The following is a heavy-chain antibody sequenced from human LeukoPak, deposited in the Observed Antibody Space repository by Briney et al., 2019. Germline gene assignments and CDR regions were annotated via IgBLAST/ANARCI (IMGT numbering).Heavy chain of an antibody. Sequence: SETLSLTCAVSGLSISSGIYSWTWIRQPPGKGLEWIGYIYYGGSTNYNPSLKSRVTISVDTSKNQFSLKLSSVTAADTAMYYCARDRNSGWSTPFDPWGQGTLVTVSS. CDR1: GLSISSGIYS. CDR3: ARDRNSGWSTPFDP. V-gene: IGHV4-61*01. J-gene: IGHJ5*02. D-gene: IGHD6-19*01. CDR2: IYYGGST.